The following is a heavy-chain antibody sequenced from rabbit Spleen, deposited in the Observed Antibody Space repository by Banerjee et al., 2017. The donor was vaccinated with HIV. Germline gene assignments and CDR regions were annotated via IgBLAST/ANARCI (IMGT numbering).Heavy chain of an antibody. V-gene: IGHV1S45*01. CDR2: IYTTGSWT. CDR1: GFSFSNQYV. CDR3: ARLSSDWTYLNL. Sequence: QEQVVESGGGLVKPGASLTLTCTASGFSFSNQYVMCWVRQASGKGLEWIACIYTTGSWTYYASWAKGRFTISKTSTTVTLQMTSLTAADTATYFCARLSSDWTYLNLWGPGTLVTVS. D-gene: IGHD8-1*01. J-gene: IGHJ4*01.